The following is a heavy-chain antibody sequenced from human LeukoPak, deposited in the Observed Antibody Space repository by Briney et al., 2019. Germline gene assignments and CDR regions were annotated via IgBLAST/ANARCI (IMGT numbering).Heavy chain of an antibody. CDR2: INWDGGST. V-gene: IGHV3-20*04. J-gene: IGHJ3*02. CDR3: ARWYYYDSSGLDI. D-gene: IGHD3-22*01. Sequence: SGRSLRLSCAAAGFTFDDYGMGWVRQAPGKGLEWVSGINWDGGSTGYADSVKGRLTISRDNAKNSVYLQMNSLRAEDTALYYCARWYYYDSSGLDIWGQGTMVTVSS. CDR1: GFTFDDYG.